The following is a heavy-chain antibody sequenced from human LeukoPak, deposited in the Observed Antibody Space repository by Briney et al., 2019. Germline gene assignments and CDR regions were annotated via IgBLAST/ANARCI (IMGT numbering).Heavy chain of an antibody. V-gene: IGHV3-30-3*01. Sequence: GGSLRLSCAASGFTFSIYAMHWVRQAPGKGLEWVALMSYDGTNKFYADSVKGRFTISRDNSKNTLYLQMNSLRAEDTAVYYCAKDGIAVAGTSAWYWGQGTQVTASS. D-gene: IGHD6-19*01. CDR3: AKDGIAVAGTSAWY. CDR1: GFTFSIYA. J-gene: IGHJ4*02. CDR2: MSYDGTNK.